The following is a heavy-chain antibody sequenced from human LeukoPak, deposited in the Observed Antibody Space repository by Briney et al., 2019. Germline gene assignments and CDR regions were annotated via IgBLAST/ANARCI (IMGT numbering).Heavy chain of an antibody. CDR3: VPTSNWPYFDY. D-gene: IGHD6-13*01. Sequence: ASVKVSCKASGYTFTAYYIHWVRQAPGQGLEWMGRINPNNGGTNYAQKFQGRVTMTRDTSISTAYMELARLRSDDTAVYYCVPTSNWPYFDYWGQGTLVSVSS. J-gene: IGHJ4*02. CDR1: GYTFTAYY. V-gene: IGHV1-2*06. CDR2: INPNNGGT.